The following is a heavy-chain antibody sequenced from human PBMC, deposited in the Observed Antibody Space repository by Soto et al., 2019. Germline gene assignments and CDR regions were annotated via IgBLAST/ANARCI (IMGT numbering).Heavy chain of an antibody. J-gene: IGHJ5*02. D-gene: IGHD6-6*01. V-gene: IGHV4-59*01. CDR3: ARDSRIAARLKQWQTQSNWFDP. CDR1: GGSISIYY. CDR2: IYYSGST. Sequence: SETLSLTCTVSGGSISIYYWSLIRQPPGKGLEWIGYIYYSGSTNYNPSLKSRVTISVDTSKNQFSLKLSSVTAADTAVYYCARDSRIAARLKQWQTQSNWFDPSGQGTLVTVSS.